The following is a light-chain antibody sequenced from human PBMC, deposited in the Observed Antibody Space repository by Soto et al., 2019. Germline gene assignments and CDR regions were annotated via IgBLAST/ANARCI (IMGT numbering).Light chain of an antibody. Sequence: QSVLTQPRSVXGXPXXSXXXXXXXXXXXXXGYNYVSWYQQHPGKAPKLMIYDVSKRPSGVPDRFSGSKSGNTASLTISGLQAEDEADYYCCSYAGSYTFDVVFGGGTKLTVL. CDR1: XXXXXGYNY. CDR3: CSYAGSYTFDVV. CDR2: DVS. V-gene: IGLV2-11*01. J-gene: IGLJ2*01.